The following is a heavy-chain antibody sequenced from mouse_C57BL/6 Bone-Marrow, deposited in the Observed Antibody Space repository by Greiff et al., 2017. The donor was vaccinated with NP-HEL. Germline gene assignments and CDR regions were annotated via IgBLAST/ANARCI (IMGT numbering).Heavy chain of an antibody. CDR2: ISDGGSYT. CDR1: GFTFSSYA. V-gene: IGHV5-4*01. CDR3: ARDKMDY. Sequence: GKLVESGGGLVKPGGSLKLSCAASGFTFSSYAMSWVRQTPEKRLEWVATISDGGSYTYYPDNVKGRFTISRDNAKNNLYLQMSHLKSEDTAMYYCARDKMDYWGQGTSVTVSS. J-gene: IGHJ4*01.